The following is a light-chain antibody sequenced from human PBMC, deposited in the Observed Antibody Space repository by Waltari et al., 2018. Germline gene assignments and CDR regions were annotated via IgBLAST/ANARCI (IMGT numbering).Light chain of an antibody. J-gene: IGLJ3*02. CDR2: NKN. CDR1: SSNIGSNY. Sequence: QSVLTQPPSVSAAPGQTVTISCSGSSSNIGSNYVSWYQHLPRTAPKVLIYNKNERASGIPVLFSGSTSGTSATLVITGLQSWDEADYYCATWDTSLGDLWVFGGGTRLTVL. CDR3: ATWDTSLGDLWV. V-gene: IGLV1-51*01.